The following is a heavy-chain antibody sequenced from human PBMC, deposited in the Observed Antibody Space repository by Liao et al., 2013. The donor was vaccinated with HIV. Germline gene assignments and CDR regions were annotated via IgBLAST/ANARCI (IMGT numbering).Heavy chain of an antibody. CDR2: INHSGST. CDR3: ARESGAYCGGDCYRAIDY. J-gene: IGHJ4*02. CDR1: GGSFSGYY. D-gene: IGHD2-21*01. Sequence: QVQLQQWGAGLLKPSETLSLTCAVYGGSFSGYYWSWIRQPPGKGLEWIGEINHSGSTNYNPSLKSRVTISVHTSKNQFSLKLSSVTAADTAVYYCARESGAYCGGDCYRAIDYWGQGTLVTVSS. V-gene: IGHV4-34*01.